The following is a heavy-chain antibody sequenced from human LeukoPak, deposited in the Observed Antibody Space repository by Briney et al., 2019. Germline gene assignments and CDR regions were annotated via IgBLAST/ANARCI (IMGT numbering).Heavy chain of an antibody. J-gene: IGHJ6*02. CDR2: IIPIFGTA. Sequence: SVTVSCTASGGTFSSYAISWVRQAPGQGLEWMGGIIPIFGTANYAQKFQGRVTITADESTSTAYMELSSLRSEDTAVYYCARDSSVGATTSYYGMDVWGQRTTVTVSS. V-gene: IGHV1-69*13. D-gene: IGHD1-26*01. CDR1: GGTFSSYA. CDR3: ARDSSVGATTSYYGMDV.